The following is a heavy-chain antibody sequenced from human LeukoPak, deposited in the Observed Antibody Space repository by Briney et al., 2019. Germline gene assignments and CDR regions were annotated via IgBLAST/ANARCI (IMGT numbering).Heavy chain of an antibody. CDR1: GGSISSYF. Sequence: KPSETLSLTCAVSGGSISSYFWNWIRQPPGKGLEWIGYISYSGSTVYNPSLKSRVTTSLDTSKNHFSLKLSSVTAADTAVYYCARTGEDYYDRWFDPWGQGTLVTVSS. D-gene: IGHD3-22*01. CDR2: ISYSGST. J-gene: IGHJ5*02. CDR3: ARTGEDYYDRWFDP. V-gene: IGHV4-59*01.